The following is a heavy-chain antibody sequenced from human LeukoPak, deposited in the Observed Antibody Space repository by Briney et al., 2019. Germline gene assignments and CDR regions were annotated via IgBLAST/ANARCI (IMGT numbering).Heavy chain of an antibody. J-gene: IGHJ5*02. CDR2: MNPNSGNT. D-gene: IGHD5-12*01. V-gene: IGHV1-8*01. Sequence: ASVKVSCKASGYTFTSYDINWVRQATGQGLEWMGWMNPNSGNTGYAQKFQGRVTMTRNASISTAYMELSSLRSEDTAVYYCARDEIGRLGRASPPPWFDPWGQGTLVTVSS. CDR1: GYTFTSYD. CDR3: ARDEIGRLGRASPPPWFDP.